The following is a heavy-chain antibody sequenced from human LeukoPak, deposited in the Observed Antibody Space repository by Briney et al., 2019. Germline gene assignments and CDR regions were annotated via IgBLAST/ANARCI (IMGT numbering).Heavy chain of an antibody. J-gene: IGHJ6*02. V-gene: IGHV3-23*01. CDR1: GFKSSISA. D-gene: IGHD3-10*01. Sequence: GGSLRLSCAAFGFKSSISAMTWVRQAPGKGLEWVSVLGGSRETTNYADSVKGRFTISRDRSKTTVFLQMNSLRIEDTGVYYCASKFGESYHYYYGLDVWGQGTTVTVSS. CDR3: ASKFGESYHYYYGLDV. CDR2: LGGSRETT.